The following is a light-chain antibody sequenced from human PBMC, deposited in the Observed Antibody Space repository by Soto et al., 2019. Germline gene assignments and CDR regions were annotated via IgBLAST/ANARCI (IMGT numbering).Light chain of an antibody. V-gene: IGLV2-14*01. Sequence: QSALTQPASVSGSPGQSITISCTGTSSXXXIYNYVSWYQXXXGKAPKLMIYQVTNRPSGVSNRFSGSRSGNTASLTISGXQAEDEADYYCSSYTDXSNYVXGTGTKLTVL. CDR1: SSXXXIYNY. J-gene: IGLJ1*01. CDR2: QVT. CDR3: SSYTDXSNYV.